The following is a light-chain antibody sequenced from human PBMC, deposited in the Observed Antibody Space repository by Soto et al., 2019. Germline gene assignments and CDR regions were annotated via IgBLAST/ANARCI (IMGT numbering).Light chain of an antibody. J-gene: IGLJ1*01. CDR1: SSDVGAYNY. V-gene: IGLV2-14*01. CDR2: EVT. Sequence: VLTQPASVSGSPGQSITISCTGTSSDVGAYNYVSWYQHHPGKVPKPLIYEVTNRPSGVSDRFSGSKSGNTASLTISGLXAEDEADYYCSSKRDSSTLFVFGTGTKVTVL. CDR3: SSKRDSSTLFV.